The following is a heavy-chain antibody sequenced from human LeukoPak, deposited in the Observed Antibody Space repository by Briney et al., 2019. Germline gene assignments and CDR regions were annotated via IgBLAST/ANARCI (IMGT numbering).Heavy chain of an antibody. Sequence: GGSLRLSCAASGFTFSDYYMSWIRQAPGKGLEWVGFIRGKAYGGTTEYAASVKGRFTISRDDSKSIAYLQMNSLKTEDTAMYYCALVVAAMDWGQGTLVTVSS. CDR3: ALVVAAMD. CDR1: GFTFSDYY. D-gene: IGHD2-15*01. J-gene: IGHJ4*02. V-gene: IGHV3-71*01. CDR2: IRGKAYGGTT.